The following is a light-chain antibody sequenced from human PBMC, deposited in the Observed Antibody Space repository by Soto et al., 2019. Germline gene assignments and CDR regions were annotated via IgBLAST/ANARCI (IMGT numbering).Light chain of an antibody. Sequence: EIVLTQSPGTLSFSPGERATLSCRASQRVNSSYLAWYQQKPGQAPRLLIYGASSRATGIPDRFSGSGSGTDFTLTISRLEPEDFAVYYCQQYGSSPPVTFGQGTKLEIK. V-gene: IGKV3-20*01. J-gene: IGKJ2*01. CDR2: GAS. CDR3: QQYGSSPPVT. CDR1: QRVNSSY.